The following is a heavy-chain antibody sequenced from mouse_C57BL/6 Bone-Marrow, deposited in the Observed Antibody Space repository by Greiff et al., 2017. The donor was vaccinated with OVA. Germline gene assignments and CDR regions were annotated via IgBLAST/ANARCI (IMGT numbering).Heavy chain of an antibody. CDR1: GYTFTSYW. Sequence: QVQLQQPGAELVKPGASVKLSCKASGYTFTSYWMHWVKQRPGQGLEWIGMIHPNSGSTNYNEKFKSKATLTVDKSSSTAYMQLSSLTSEDSAVYYCARYGAYYSNYGAMDYWGQGTSVTVSS. CDR3: ARYGAYYSNYGAMDY. D-gene: IGHD2-5*01. CDR2: IHPNSGST. J-gene: IGHJ4*01. V-gene: IGHV1-64*01.